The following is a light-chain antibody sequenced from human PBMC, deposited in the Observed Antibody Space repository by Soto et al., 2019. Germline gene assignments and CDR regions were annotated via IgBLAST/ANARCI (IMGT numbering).Light chain of an antibody. CDR1: QGIYNY. CDR2: AAS. V-gene: IGKV1-27*01. Sequence: DIQMTQSPSSLSASVGDRVTITCRASQGIYNYLAWYQQRPGKVPKLLIYAASTLQSGVPSRFSGSGSGTDFTLTISSLQPEDVATYYCQKYNSVPFTFGPGTQVDIK. CDR3: QKYNSVPFT. J-gene: IGKJ3*01.